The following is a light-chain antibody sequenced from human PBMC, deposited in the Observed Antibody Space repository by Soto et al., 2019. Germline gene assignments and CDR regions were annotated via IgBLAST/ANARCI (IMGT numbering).Light chain of an antibody. CDR2: GVV. CDR3: KSSAGRTTND. J-gene: IGLJ1*01. CDR1: KNDIRVYDF. V-gene: IGLV2-8*01. Sequence: TDPRPQSSSPGQSVTISCAGTKNDIRVYDFVSWYPHHPGKLRRLIIYGVVQWPSGVRDRVSGSNSGNTASLIVSGLQAAEEPVSFCKSSAGRTTNDIGSGSKVIGL.